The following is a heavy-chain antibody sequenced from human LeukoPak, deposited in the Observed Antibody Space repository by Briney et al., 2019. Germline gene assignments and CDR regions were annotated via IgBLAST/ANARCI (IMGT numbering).Heavy chain of an antibody. V-gene: IGHV3-23*01. Sequence: GGTLRLSCAASGFTFSSYGMSWVRQAPGKGLEWVSAISGSGGSTYYADSVKGRFTISRDSSKNTLYLQMNSLRAEDTAVYYCAKDTNRAYSSGWYDYWGQGTLVTVSS. CDR3: AKDTNRAYSSGWYDY. J-gene: IGHJ4*02. CDR2: ISGSGGST. D-gene: IGHD6-19*01. CDR1: GFTFSSYG.